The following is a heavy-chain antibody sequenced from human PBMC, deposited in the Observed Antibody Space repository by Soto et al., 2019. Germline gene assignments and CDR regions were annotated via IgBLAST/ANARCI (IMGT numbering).Heavy chain of an antibody. CDR2: IYYTGSI. Sequence: LSLTCSVSGGSIRSGDYYWTWIRQHPGKGLEWIGYIYYTGSIYYNPSLKRRLTISVDTSKNQFSLKLSSVTAADTAVYYCARDGPSGSSSGGGVYYYGMDVWGQGTTVTVSS. D-gene: IGHD3-16*01. V-gene: IGHV4-31*03. J-gene: IGHJ6*02. CDR3: ARDGPSGSSSGGGVYYYGMDV. CDR1: GGSIRSGDYY.